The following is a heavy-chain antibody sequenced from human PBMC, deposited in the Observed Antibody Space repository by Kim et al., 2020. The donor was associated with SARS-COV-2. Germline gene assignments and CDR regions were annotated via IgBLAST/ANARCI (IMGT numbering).Heavy chain of an antibody. CDR2: IYYSGST. V-gene: IGHV4-61*01. Sequence: SETLSLTCTVSGGSVSSGSYYWSWIRQPPGKGLEWIGYIYYSGSTNYNPSLKSRVTISVDTSKNQFSLKLSSVTAADTAVYYCARGKGAIDTVRFDPWGQGTLVTVSS. J-gene: IGHJ5*02. CDR1: GGSVSSGSYY. D-gene: IGHD1-26*01. CDR3: ARGKGAIDTVRFDP.